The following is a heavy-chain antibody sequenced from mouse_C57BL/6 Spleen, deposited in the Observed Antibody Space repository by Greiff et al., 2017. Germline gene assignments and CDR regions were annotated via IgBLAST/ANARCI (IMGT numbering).Heavy chain of an antibody. Sequence: QVQLQQSGADLAKPGASVKLSCTASGYTFTSYWMHWVNQRPGQGLEWIGYINPSSGYTKYNQKFKDKATLTADKSSSTAYMQLSSLTYEDSAVYYCARALLPLYAMDYWGQGTSVTVSS. D-gene: IGHD2-3*01. CDR1: GYTFTSYW. V-gene: IGHV1-7*01. CDR3: ARALLPLYAMDY. CDR2: INPSSGYT. J-gene: IGHJ4*01.